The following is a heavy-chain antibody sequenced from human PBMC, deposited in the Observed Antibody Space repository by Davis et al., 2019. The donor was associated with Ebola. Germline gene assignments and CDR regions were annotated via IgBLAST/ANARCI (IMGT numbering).Heavy chain of an antibody. Sequence: AASVKVSCKASGYTFTNYYMHWVRQAPGQGLEWMGWISTYNGNTNYAQKLQGRVTMTTDTSTTTAYMELSSLRSEDTAVYYCAIGGTTGGFDYWGQGTLVTVSS. J-gene: IGHJ4*02. CDR2: ISTYNGNT. CDR1: GYTFTNYY. CDR3: AIGGTTGGFDY. D-gene: IGHD1-14*01. V-gene: IGHV1-18*04.